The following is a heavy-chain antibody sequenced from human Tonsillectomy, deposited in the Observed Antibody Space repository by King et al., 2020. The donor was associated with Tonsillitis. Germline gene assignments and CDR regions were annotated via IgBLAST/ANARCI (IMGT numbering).Heavy chain of an antibody. D-gene: IGHD1-26*01. V-gene: IGHV4-34*01. CDR1: GGSFSGYY. J-gene: IGHJ3*02. CDR3: ARSGSGSYSPRRRAAFDI. CDR2: INHSGST. Sequence: VQLPQWGAGLLKPSETLSLTCAVYGGSFSGYYWSWLRQPPGKGLEWIGEINHSGSTNYNPSLKSRVTISVDPSKNQFSLKLSSVTAADTAVYYCARSGSGSYSPRRRAAFDIWGQGTMVTVSS.